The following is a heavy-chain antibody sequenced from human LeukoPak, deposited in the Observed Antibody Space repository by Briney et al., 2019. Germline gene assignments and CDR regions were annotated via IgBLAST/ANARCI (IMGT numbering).Heavy chain of an antibody. CDR1: GGSISGYS. CDR2: FHNSRAT. V-gene: IGHV4-59*01. Sequence: SETLSLTCTVSGGSISGYSWTWIRQPPGQGLEWIGYFHNSRATSYNPSLTGRVIISVDTAMDQISLKLNSVTAADTAVYYCARGHLGLSPWGQGTLVTVSS. D-gene: IGHD3-10*01. J-gene: IGHJ5*02. CDR3: ARGHLGLSP.